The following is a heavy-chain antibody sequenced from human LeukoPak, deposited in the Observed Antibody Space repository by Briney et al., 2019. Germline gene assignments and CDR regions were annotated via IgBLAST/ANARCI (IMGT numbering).Heavy chain of an antibody. V-gene: IGHV1-18*01. CDR2: ISPYNGNT. J-gene: IGHJ4*02. Sequence: GASVKVSCKASGYTFTSYGISWVRQAPGQGLEWMGWISPYNGNTNYAQKLQGRVTTTTDTSTTTAYMELRSLRSDDTAVYYCAREMATIVNQFDYWGQGTLVTVSS. CDR3: AREMATIVNQFDY. D-gene: IGHD5-24*01. CDR1: GYTFTSYG.